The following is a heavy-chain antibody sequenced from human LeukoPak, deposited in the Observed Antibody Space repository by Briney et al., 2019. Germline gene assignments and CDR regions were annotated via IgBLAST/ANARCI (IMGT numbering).Heavy chain of an antibody. V-gene: IGHV1-69*05. J-gene: IGHJ4*02. CDR1: GGTLSSYA. CDR2: IIPMFPTT. Sequence: SVKVSCKASGGTLSSYAISWVRQAPGEGLEWMGGIIPMFPTTNYAQKFQGRLTITTDESTSTAYMELSGLRSEDTAVYYCARWGLAYTIDYWGQGTLVTVSS. D-gene: IGHD2-21*01. CDR3: ARWGLAYTIDY.